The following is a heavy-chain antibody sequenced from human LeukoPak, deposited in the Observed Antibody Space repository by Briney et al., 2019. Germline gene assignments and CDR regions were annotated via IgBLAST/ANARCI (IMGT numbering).Heavy chain of an antibody. D-gene: IGHD6-13*01. Sequence: GGSLRLSCAASGFTFSSYAMSWVRQAPGKGLEWVSAISGSGGSTYYADSVKGRFTISRDNSKNTLYLQMNSLRAEDTAVYYCARGSSSWFGEGNFDYWGQGTLVTVS. CDR2: ISGSGGST. CDR3: ARGSSSWFGEGNFDY. J-gene: IGHJ4*02. CDR1: GFTFSSYA. V-gene: IGHV3-23*01.